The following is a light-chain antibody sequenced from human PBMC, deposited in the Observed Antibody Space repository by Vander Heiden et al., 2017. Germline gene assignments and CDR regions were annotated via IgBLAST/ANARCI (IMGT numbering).Light chain of an antibody. Sequence: DIQMTQSPSTLSASVGDRVTITGRASQSISSWLAWYQQKPGKAPKLLIYKASSLESGVPSRFSGSGSGTEFTLTISGLQPDDFATYYCQQYNSYSATFGQGTKVEIK. CDR1: QSISSW. V-gene: IGKV1-5*03. CDR2: KAS. CDR3: QQYNSYSAT. J-gene: IGKJ1*01.